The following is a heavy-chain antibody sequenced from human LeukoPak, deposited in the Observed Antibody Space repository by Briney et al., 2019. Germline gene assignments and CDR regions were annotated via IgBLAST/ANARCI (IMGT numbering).Heavy chain of an antibody. CDR3: ARGGWLKTSYYFDF. CDR2: MYSSGSS. J-gene: IGHJ4*02. D-gene: IGHD5-24*01. V-gene: IGHV4-59*01. CDR1: GASINNYF. Sequence: SETLSLTCTVSGASINNYFWSWVRQPSGKGLEWIGYMYSSGSSTYNPSLKSRVTMSIDPSRNQLSLRVTSVTAADTAVYYCARGGWLKTSYYFDFWGQGSLVTVSS.